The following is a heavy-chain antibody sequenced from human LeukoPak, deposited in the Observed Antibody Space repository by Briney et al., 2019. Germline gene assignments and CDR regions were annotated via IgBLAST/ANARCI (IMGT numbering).Heavy chain of an antibody. J-gene: IGHJ4*02. D-gene: IGHD6-13*01. CDR1: GGTFSSCA. Sequence: SVKVSCKASGGTFSSCAISWVRQAPGQGLEWMGRIIPILGIANYAQKFQGRVTITADKSTSTAYMELSSLRSEDTAVYYCARGTPGIAAAGTGYWGQGTLVTVSS. CDR3: ARGTPGIAAAGTGY. V-gene: IGHV1-69*04. CDR2: IIPILGIA.